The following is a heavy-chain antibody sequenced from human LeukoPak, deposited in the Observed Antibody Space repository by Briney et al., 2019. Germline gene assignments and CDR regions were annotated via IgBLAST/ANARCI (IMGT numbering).Heavy chain of an antibody. J-gene: IGHJ4*02. CDR2: IKQDGSEK. D-gene: IGHD3-10*01. V-gene: IGHV3-7*01. CDR1: GFTFSSYW. CDR3: ARGYFGSGSYYPNFDY. Sequence: GGSLRLSCAASGFTFSSYWMSWVRQAPGKGLEWVANIKQDGSEKNYVDSVKGRFTISRDNSKNTLYLQMNSLRAEDTAVYYCARGYFGSGSYYPNFDYWGQGTLVTVSS.